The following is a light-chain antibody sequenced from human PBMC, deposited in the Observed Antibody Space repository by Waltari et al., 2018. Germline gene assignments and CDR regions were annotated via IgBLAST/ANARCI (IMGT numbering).Light chain of an antibody. Sequence: SYVLAQPPSVSVAPGPTARITCGGTNIGSKSVHWYQQKPGQAPMLVVYDDSDRPSGIPERFSGSNSGNTATLTITRVEAGDEADYYCQVWDTSSDPSWVFGGGTKLTVL. V-gene: IGLV3-21*02. CDR2: DDS. CDR1: NIGSKS. J-gene: IGLJ3*02. CDR3: QVWDTSSDPSWV.